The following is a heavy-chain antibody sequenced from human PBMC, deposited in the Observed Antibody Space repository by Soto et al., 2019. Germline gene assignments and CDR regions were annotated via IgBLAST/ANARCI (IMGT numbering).Heavy chain of an antibody. V-gene: IGHV3-11*01. D-gene: IGHD5-12*01. CDR1: GFTISDDY. J-gene: IGHJ4*02. CDR3: ARDLGSGYGPSFDY. Sequence: QVQLVESGGGLVKPGGSLRVSCAASGFTISDDYMSWIRQAPGKGLEWVSYISDSGSTIFYADSVKGRFTISRDNAKNSLYLQMNSLRAEDTAVYYCARDLGSGYGPSFDYWGQGTLVTVSS. CDR2: ISDSGSTI.